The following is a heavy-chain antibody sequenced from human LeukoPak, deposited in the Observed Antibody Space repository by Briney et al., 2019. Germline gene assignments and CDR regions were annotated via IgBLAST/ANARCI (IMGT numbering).Heavy chain of an antibody. CDR3: ARAPRADDIFFES. CDR2: IKGDGSLQ. D-gene: IGHD3-9*01. V-gene: IGHV3-7*01. CDR1: GFTFSSYS. Sequence: GGSLRLSCAASGFTFSSYSMNWVRQAPGKGLEWVANIKGDGSLQYYVDSVKGRFTISRDNAKNSMYLQMNSLRAEDTALYYCARAPRADDIFFESWGQGTLVTVSS. J-gene: IGHJ4*02.